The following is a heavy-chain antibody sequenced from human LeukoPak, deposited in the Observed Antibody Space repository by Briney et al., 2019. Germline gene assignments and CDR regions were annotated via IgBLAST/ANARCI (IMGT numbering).Heavy chain of an antibody. CDR1: GLTFSTSG. D-gene: IGHD1-14*01. CDR2: IGPTGSDR. CDR3: ATETNGRHYDY. Sequence: GGSLRLSCTASGLTFSTSGFNWVRQAPGKGLEWVASIGPTGSDRYHADSIKGRFTISRDNANNFLYLQMNSLRAEDAAVYYCATETNGRHYDYWGQGTLLTVSS. V-gene: IGHV3-21*06. J-gene: IGHJ4*02.